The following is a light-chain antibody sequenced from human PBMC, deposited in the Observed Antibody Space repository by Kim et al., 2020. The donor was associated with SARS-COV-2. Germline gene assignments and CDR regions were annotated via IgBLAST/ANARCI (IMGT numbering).Light chain of an antibody. J-gene: IGKJ2*03. CDR2: GAS. CDR3: QHYGSAPYS. Sequence: LSPGERATLSCRASQSISSRYLGWYQQKPGQAPRLLIYGASSRATGIPDRFSGSGSGTDFTLTIRRLEPEDFAVYYCQHYGSAPYSFGQGTKLEI. V-gene: IGKV3-20*01. CDR1: QSISSRY.